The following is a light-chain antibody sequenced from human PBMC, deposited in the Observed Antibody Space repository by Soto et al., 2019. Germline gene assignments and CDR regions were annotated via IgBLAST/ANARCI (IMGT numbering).Light chain of an antibody. V-gene: IGLV1-40*01. CDR1: SSNIGSNYD. CDR3: AAWDDNLNGWV. CDR2: GYT. Sequence: QSVLTQPPSVSGAPGQTVTISCAGTSSNIGSNYDVHWYQHLPGTAPKLLIFGYTNRPSGVPDRFSGSKSGTSASLAITGLQSEDEAAYYCAAWDDNLNGWVFGGGTKLTVL. J-gene: IGLJ3*02.